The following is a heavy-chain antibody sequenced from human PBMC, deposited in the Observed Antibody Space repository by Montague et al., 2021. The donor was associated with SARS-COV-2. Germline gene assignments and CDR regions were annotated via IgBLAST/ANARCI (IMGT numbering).Heavy chain of an antibody. D-gene: IGHD4-17*01. CDR1: GDSISSRSW. CDR2: VYHTGST. J-gene: IGHJ5*02. Sequence: SETLSLTCAVSGDSISSRSWWSWVRQSPGKGLEWVADVYHTGSTNYNASLASRVSLSVDKSNNQFSLTLTSVTAADTAAYFCARGGAGAYRDDGKIRDFGWFDPWGQGILVTVSS. CDR3: ARGGAGAYRDDGKIRDFGWFDP. V-gene: IGHV4-4*02.